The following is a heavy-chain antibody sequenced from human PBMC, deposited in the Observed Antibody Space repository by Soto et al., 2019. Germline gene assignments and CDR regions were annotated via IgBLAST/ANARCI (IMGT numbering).Heavy chain of an antibody. CDR3: ARIVGITALVDAYDI. V-gene: IGHV1-18*04. Sequence: ASVKVSCKASGYTFANYVMSWVRQAPGQGLEWMGWISVFNGNTNYAQKLQGRVTMTTDTSTSTAYMELRSLRSDDTAVYYCARIVGITALVDAYDIWGQGTLVTVSS. D-gene: IGHD3-22*01. CDR1: GYTFANYV. CDR2: ISVFNGNT. J-gene: IGHJ3*02.